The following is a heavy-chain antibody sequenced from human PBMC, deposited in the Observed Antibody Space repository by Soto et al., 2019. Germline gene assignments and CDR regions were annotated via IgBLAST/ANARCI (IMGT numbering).Heavy chain of an antibody. Sequence: EVQLVESGGGLVQPGGSLRVSCAASGFTLSRYSMNWVRQAPGKGLEWLSYISGSSDTIYYAGSVKGRFIISRDNAKNSLYLQMNSLRDEDTAVYYCARGGVASIYGDSWGQGTLVTVSS. D-gene: IGHD5-12*01. CDR2: ISGSSDTI. J-gene: IGHJ4*02. CDR1: GFTLSRYS. V-gene: IGHV3-48*02. CDR3: ARGGVASIYGDS.